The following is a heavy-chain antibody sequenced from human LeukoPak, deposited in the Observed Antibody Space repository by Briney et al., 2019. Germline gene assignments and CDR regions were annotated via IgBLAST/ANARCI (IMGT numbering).Heavy chain of an antibody. CDR2: IYSGGGT. Sequence: AGGSLRLSCAASGFTVSNNYMCWVRRAAGKGLEWVSLIYSGGGTYYADSVKGRFTISRDNSKNTLYLQMNSLRAEDTAVYYCARNSGELGAWGQGTLVTVSS. CDR1: GFTVSNNY. V-gene: IGHV3-53*01. D-gene: IGHD2-21*01. J-gene: IGHJ5*02. CDR3: ARNSGELGA.